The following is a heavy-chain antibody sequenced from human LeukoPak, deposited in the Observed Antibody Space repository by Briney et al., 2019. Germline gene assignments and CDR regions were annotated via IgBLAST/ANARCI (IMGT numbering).Heavy chain of an antibody. D-gene: IGHD2-2*01. J-gene: IGHJ6*02. CDR3: ARDGVVRPPDCSSTSCPYNYYYYGMDV. V-gene: IGHV1-69*02. CDR1: GGTFSSYT. CDR2: IIPILGIA. Sequence: SVKVSCKASGGTFSSYTISWVRQAPGQGREWMGRIIPILGIANYAQKFQGRVTITADKSTSTAYMELSSLRSEDTAVYYCARDGVVRPPDCSSTSCPYNYYYYGMDVWGQGTTVTVSS.